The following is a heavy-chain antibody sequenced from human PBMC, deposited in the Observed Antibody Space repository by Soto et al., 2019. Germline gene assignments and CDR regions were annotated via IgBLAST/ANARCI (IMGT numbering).Heavy chain of an antibody. Sequence: ASVKVSCKASGFTFTSSAMQWVRQARGQRLEWIGWIVVGSGNTNYAQKFQERVTISRDNSKNTLYLQMNSLRAEDTAVYYCAKVWGPFEGVDPWGQGTLVTVSS. CDR3: AKVWGPFEGVDP. CDR1: GFTFTSSA. J-gene: IGHJ5*02. V-gene: IGHV1-58*02. D-gene: IGHD3-16*01. CDR2: IVVGSGNT.